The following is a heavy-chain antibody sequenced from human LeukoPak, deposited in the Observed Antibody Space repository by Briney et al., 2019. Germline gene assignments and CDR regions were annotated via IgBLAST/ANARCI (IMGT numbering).Heavy chain of an antibody. V-gene: IGHV1-8*01. J-gene: IGHJ4*02. CDR2: MNPNSGNT. D-gene: IGHD4-17*01. Sequence: GASVTVSCKASGYTFTSYDINWVRQAPGQGLEWMGWMNPNSGNTGYALKFQGRVTMTRNTSISTAYMELSSLRSEDTAVYYCARGRGSSVTNFDYWGQGTLVTVSS. CDR3: ARGRGSSVTNFDY. CDR1: GYTFTSYD.